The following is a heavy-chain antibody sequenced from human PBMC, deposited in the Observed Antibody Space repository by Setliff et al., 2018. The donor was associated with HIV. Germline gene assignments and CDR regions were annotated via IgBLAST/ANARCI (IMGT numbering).Heavy chain of an antibody. Sequence: SETLSLTCTVSGGSISTYYWSWIRQPPGKGLEWIGYISYSGSTNPNPSLKSRVTISIDTSKNQFSLKMSSVTTADTAVYYCARDQGGATDYWGQGTLVTVSS. D-gene: IGHD1-26*01. CDR1: GGSISTYY. V-gene: IGHV4-59*01. CDR2: ISYSGST. CDR3: ARDQGGATDY. J-gene: IGHJ4*02.